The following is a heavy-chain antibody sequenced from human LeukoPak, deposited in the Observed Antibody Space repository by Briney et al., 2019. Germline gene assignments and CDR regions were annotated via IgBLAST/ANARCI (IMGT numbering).Heavy chain of an antibody. CDR3: ARRTVTAGYGMDV. Sequence: PSETLSLTCTVSGGSVSSGSYYWSWIRQPPGKGLEWIGYIYDSGSTNYNPPLKSRVTISVDTSKNQFSLKLSSVTAADTAVYYCARRTVTAGYGMDVWGQGTTVTVSS. J-gene: IGHJ6*02. V-gene: IGHV4-61*01. D-gene: IGHD4-17*01. CDR1: GGSVSSGSYY. CDR2: IYDSGST.